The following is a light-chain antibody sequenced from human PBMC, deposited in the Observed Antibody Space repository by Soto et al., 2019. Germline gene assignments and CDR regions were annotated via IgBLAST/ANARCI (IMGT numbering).Light chain of an antibody. CDR2: DVS. CDR1: SSDVGGYNY. V-gene: IGLV2-14*01. J-gene: IGLJ1*01. Sequence: QSVLTQPASVSGSPGQSITISCTGTSSDVGGYNYVSWYQQHPGKAPKLMIYDVSNRPSGVSNRFSGSKSGNTASLTISGLQAEDEADYYCTSSTRSSTAVLVTAPNVTVL. CDR3: TSSTRSSTAV.